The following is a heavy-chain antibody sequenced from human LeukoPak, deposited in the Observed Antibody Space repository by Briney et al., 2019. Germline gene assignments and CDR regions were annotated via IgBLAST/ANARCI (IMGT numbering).Heavy chain of an antibody. V-gene: IGHV1-8*01. D-gene: IGHD3-10*01. CDR2: MNPNSGNT. CDR1: GFTFTSHD. Sequence: ASVKVSCKASGFTFTSHDYNWVRQATGQGLEWMGRMNPNSGNTGYAQKFQGRVTMTRDTSITTVYMELSSLTSEDTAVYYCARDARGAAVADDAFDIWGQGTMVTVSS. J-gene: IGHJ3*02. CDR3: ARDARGAAVADDAFDI.